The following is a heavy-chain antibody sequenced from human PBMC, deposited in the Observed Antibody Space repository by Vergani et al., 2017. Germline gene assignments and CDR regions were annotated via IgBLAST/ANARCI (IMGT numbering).Heavy chain of an antibody. V-gene: IGHV7-4-1*02. Sequence: QVQLVQSGAEVGKPGASVKISCKASGYTFTAYYIHWVRQAPEQGLEWMGWINTNTGNPTYAQGFTGRFVFSLDTSVSTAYLQISSLKAEDTAVYYCARGLAKNYGDYVGYYWGQGTLVTVSP. J-gene: IGHJ4*02. CDR3: ARGLAKNYGDYVGYY. CDR2: INTNTGNP. D-gene: IGHD4-17*01. CDR1: GYTFTAYY.